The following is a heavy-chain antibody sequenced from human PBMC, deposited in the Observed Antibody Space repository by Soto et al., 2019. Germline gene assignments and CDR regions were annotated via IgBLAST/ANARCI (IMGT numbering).Heavy chain of an antibody. D-gene: IGHD6-6*01. V-gene: IGHV3-30-3*01. CDR2: ISYDGSNK. Sequence: GGSLRLSCAASGFTFSSYAMHWVRQAPGKGLEWVAVISYDGSNKYYADSVKGRFTISRDNSKNTLYLQMNSLRAEDTAVNYCARDDGPYSSSSGSLNYWGQGTLVTVSS. CDR3: ARDDGPYSSSSGSLNY. CDR1: GFTFSSYA. J-gene: IGHJ4*02.